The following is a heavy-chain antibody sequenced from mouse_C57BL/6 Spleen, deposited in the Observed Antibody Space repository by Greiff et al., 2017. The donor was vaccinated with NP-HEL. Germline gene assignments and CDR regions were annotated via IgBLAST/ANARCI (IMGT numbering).Heavy chain of an antibody. J-gene: IGHJ2*01. CDR2: IYPGDGGT. CDR1: GYAFSSYW. Sequence: QVQLKESGAELVEPGASVKISCKASGYAFSSYWMNWVKQRPGKGLEWIGQIYPGDGGTTYNGKFKGKATLTAGKSSSTAYMKLSSLTSEDSAVYFCARGLYDYDVSWGQGTTLTVSS. V-gene: IGHV1-80*01. CDR3: ARGLYDYDVS. D-gene: IGHD2-4*01.